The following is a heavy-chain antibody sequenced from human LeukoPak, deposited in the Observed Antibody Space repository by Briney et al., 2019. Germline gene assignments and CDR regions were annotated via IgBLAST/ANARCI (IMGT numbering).Heavy chain of an antibody. D-gene: IGHD4-17*01. CDR2: IYCSGSS. V-gene: IGHV4-31*02. Sequence: PAGTLSLSCTASGGTISSGGNYWIWIRPHPGKGLEWVGYIYCSGSSYYNSSLKRRATITVDTSKNQFSLKLSSVTAADTAVYYCARVRTTVTTFRFDYWGQRTLVTVSS. CDR3: ARVRTTVTTFRFDY. CDR1: GGTISSGGNY. J-gene: IGHJ4*02.